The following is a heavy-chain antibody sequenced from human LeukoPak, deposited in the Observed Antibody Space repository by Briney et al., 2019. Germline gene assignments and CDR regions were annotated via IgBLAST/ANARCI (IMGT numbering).Heavy chain of an antibody. CDR3: ARLSGSYYEWFDP. J-gene: IGHJ5*02. V-gene: IGHV3-48*04. Sequence: PGGSLRLSCAASGFTFSSYSMNWVRQAPGKGLEWVSYISSSSSTIYYADSVKGRFTISRDNAKNSLYLQMNSLRAEDTAVYYCARLSGSYYEWFDPWGQGTLVTVSS. CDR1: GFTFSSYS. D-gene: IGHD1-26*01. CDR2: ISSSSSTI.